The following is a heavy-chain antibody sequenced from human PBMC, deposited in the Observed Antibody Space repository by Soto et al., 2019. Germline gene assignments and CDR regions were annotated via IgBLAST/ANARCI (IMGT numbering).Heavy chain of an antibody. CDR1: GFAFSGSA. CDR2: IRSKGHNYAT. Sequence: GGSLRLSCAASGFAFSGSAMYWVRQASGKGPEWVGRIRSKGHNYATEYAASVKGRFAISRDDSKNTAYLQMNSLQTEDTAVYYCTRDLFSYDYSGILWFDPWGQGTLVTVSS. CDR3: TRDLFSYDYSGILWFDP. V-gene: IGHV3-73*01. D-gene: IGHD3-16*01. J-gene: IGHJ5*02.